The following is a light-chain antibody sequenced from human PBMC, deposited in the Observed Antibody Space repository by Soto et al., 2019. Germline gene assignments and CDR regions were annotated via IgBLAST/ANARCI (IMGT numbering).Light chain of an antibody. V-gene: IGKV1-5*03. Sequence: DIQMTQSPSTLSASVGDRVAITCRASDNIVHWVAWYQQKPGKAPKLLIYKAANLAAEVPSRFAGSGSGTDFTLTITRLQPDDFATYYCQHYNSFSRTFGQGTKVEV. CDR3: QHYNSFSRT. J-gene: IGKJ1*01. CDR1: DNIVHW. CDR2: KAA.